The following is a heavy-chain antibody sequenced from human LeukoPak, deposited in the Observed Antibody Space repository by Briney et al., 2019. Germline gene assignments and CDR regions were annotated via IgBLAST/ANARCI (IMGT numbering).Heavy chain of an antibody. D-gene: IGHD2/OR15-2a*01. Sequence: PSETLSLTCAVSGGSISSSNWWSWVRPPPGKGLEWIGEIYHSGSTNYNPSLKRRVTISVDKSKNQFSLKRSSVTAADTAVYYCARGLGSTFGPWGQGTLVTVSS. J-gene: IGHJ5*02. CDR2: IYHSGST. V-gene: IGHV4-4*02. CDR3: ARGLGSTFGP. CDR1: GGSISSSNW.